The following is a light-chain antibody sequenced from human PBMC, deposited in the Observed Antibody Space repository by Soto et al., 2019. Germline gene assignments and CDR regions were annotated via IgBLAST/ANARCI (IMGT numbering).Light chain of an antibody. CDR3: QQRYSVPS. CDR1: QSISSY. CDR2: ASS. V-gene: IGKV1-39*01. J-gene: IGKJ4*01. Sequence: DFPMTQSPSSLSASVGDRVTITCRASQSISSYLNWYQQKPGKAPKLLIYASSSLQSGVPSRFSGSGSGTDFTLTISSLQPEDSATYYCQQRYSVPSFGGGTNVEIK.